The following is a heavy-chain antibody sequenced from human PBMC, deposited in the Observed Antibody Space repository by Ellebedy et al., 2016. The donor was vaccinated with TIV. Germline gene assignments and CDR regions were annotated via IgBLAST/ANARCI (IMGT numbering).Heavy chain of an antibody. Sequence: ASVKVSXXASGYTFTNYYMHWVRQAPGQGLEWIGMINPSGGRTTYAQNFQGRVTTTRDTSASTVYLELSSLRSEDTAVYYCAREGRFGSGYLDYWGQGTLVTVSS. D-gene: IGHD3-3*01. CDR1: GYTFTNYY. CDR2: INPSGGRT. CDR3: AREGRFGSGYLDY. J-gene: IGHJ4*02. V-gene: IGHV1-46*01.